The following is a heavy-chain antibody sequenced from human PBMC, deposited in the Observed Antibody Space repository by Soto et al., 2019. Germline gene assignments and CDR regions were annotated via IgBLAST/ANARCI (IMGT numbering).Heavy chain of an antibody. CDR1: GYTFTRYG. CDR3: EKNGQPPYYYYGMDV. D-gene: IGHD2-8*01. V-gene: IGHV1-18*01. Sequence: QGQLVQSGAEVKKPGASVKVSCKASGYTFTRYGISWVRQAPGQGLEWMGWISGYNGDTKYAQKFQGRVTMTIDTSTTTTYMELRSLTSDDTAVYYCEKNGQPPYYYYGMDVWGQGTTVTVSS. J-gene: IGHJ6*02. CDR2: ISGYNGDT.